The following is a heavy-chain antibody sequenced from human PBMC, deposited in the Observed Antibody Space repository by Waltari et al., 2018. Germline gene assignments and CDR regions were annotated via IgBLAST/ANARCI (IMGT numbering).Heavy chain of an antibody. Sequence: QVQLVESGGGVVQPGRSLRLSCAASGFTFSSSGMHWVRQTPGRGLGWGAVISSDGSRKSYADSVKGRVSISRDNSKNSLSLEMNSLRPEDTAVYYCASCTGGNCYYYGFDVWGQGTTVTVSS. CDR3: ASCTGGNCYYYGFDV. D-gene: IGHD2-8*02. V-gene: IGHV3-30*03. CDR2: ISSDGSRK. CDR1: GFTFSSSG. J-gene: IGHJ6*02.